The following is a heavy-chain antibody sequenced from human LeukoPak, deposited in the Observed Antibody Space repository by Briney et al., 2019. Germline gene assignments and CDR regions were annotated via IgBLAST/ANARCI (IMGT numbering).Heavy chain of an antibody. D-gene: IGHD5-18*01. V-gene: IGHV4-39*07. CDR2: IYSSGST. CDR3: ARVRGEVDTANYYYYYYMDV. J-gene: IGHJ6*03. Sequence: PSETLSLTCTVSGASISGSGYYWGWIRQPPGKGLEWIGSIYSSGSTYYNPSLKSRVTISVDTSKNQFSLKLSSVTAADTAVYYCARVRGEVDTANYYYYYYMDVWGKGTTVTISS. CDR1: GASISGSGYY.